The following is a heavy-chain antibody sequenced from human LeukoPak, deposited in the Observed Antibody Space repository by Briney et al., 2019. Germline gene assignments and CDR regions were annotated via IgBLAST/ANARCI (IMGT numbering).Heavy chain of an antibody. J-gene: IGHJ3*02. V-gene: IGHV4-59*01. Sequence: PETLSLTCTVSGGSISSYYWSWIRQPPGKGLEWIGYIYYSGSTNYNPSLKSRVTISVDTSKNQFSLKLSSVTAADTAVYYCARERVGYCSGGSCYPDAFDIWGQGTMVTVSS. CDR3: ARERVGYCSGGSCYPDAFDI. CDR1: GGSISSYY. D-gene: IGHD2-15*01. CDR2: IYYSGST.